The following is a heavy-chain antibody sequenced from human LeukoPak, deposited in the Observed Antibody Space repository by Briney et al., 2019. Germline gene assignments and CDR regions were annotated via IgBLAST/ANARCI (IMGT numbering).Heavy chain of an antibody. J-gene: IGHJ3*02. V-gene: IGHV3-48*03. CDR3: ASSALTGVAFDI. CDR2: ISRSGSTI. CDR1: GFNFSSYD. Sequence: GGSLRLSCAASGFNFSSYDKNWVRQAPGKGLEWLSYISRSGSTIYYADSVKGRFTISRDNAKNSLFLQMNSLRAEDTAVYYCASSALTGVAFDIWAKGQWSPSLQ.